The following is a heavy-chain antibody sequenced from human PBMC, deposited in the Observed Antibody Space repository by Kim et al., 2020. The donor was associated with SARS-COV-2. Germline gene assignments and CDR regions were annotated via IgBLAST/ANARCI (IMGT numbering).Heavy chain of an antibody. V-gene: IGHV3-15*01. J-gene: IGHJ4*02. D-gene: IGHD6-6*01. CDR3: TTDSIAARLRRSL. Sequence: YAAPVKGRFTISRDDSKNTLYLQMNSLKTEDTAVYYCTTDSIAARLRRSLGGQGTLVTVSS.